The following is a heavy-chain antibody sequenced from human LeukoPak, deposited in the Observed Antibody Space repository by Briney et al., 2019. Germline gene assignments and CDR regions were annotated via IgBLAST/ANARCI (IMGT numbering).Heavy chain of an antibody. CDR3: AECAQSYGNDAFDT. V-gene: IGHV3-23*01. CDR2: IRGGGAGA. D-gene: IGHD3-16*01. CDR1: EFTFSSFA. Sequence: GGSLRLSCAASEFTFSSFAMSWVRQAPGKGLEWVSYIRGGGAGALYADSVRGRSTISRHNSKSTLYLQMNSPKAEDTPQNYCAECAQSYGNDAFDTWGPGTMVAVSS. J-gene: IGHJ3*02.